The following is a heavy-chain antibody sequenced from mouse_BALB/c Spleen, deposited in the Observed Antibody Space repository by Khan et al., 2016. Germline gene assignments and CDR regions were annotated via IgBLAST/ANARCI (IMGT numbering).Heavy chain of an antibody. CDR1: GFTFSNYW. J-gene: IGHJ3*01. CDR2: IRLKSNNYAT. V-gene: IGHV6-6*02. Sequence: EVKLEVSGGGLVQPGGSMKLSCVASGFTFSNYWMNWVRQSPEKGLEWVAEIRLKSNNYATHYAESVKGRFTISRDDSKSSVYLQMNNLRAEYTGIYYCTTGFAYWGQGTLVTVSA. CDR3: TTGFAY.